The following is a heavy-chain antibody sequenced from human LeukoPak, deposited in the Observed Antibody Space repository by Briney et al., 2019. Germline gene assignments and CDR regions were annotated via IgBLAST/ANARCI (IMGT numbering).Heavy chain of an antibody. J-gene: IGHJ4*02. CDR3: AKFYTGSFPGGFDY. D-gene: IGHD1-26*01. Sequence: GSLRLSCAASEFTFSSYGMHWVRQAPGKGLEWVAVISYDGSNKYYADSVKGRFTISRDNSKNTLYLQMNSLRAEDTAVYYCAKFYTGSFPGGFDYWGQGTLVTVSS. V-gene: IGHV3-30*18. CDR2: ISYDGSNK. CDR1: EFTFSSYG.